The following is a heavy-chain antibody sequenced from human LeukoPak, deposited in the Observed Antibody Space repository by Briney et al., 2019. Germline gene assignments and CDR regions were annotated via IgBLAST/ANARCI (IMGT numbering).Heavy chain of an antibody. J-gene: IGHJ4*02. CDR2: INHSGST. D-gene: IGHD3-22*01. CDR3: ARWGYYYDGSGLDY. V-gene: IGHV4-34*01. CDR1: GGSFSGYY. Sequence: PSETLSLTCAVYGGSFSGYYWSWIRQPPGKGLEWIGEINHSGSTNYNPSLKSRVTISVDKSKNQFSLKLSSVTAADTAVYYCARWGYYYDGSGLDYWGQGTLVTVSS.